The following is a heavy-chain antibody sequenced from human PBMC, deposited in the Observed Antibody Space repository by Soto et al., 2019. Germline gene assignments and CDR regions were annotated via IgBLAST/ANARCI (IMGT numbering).Heavy chain of an antibody. Sequence: SETLSLTCTVSGDSINSYYWGWIRQPPGKEMEWIGYVSPIWGSAYNPSLQSRVAISLDTSKSQFSLKLTSVTATDTAMYYCARLRVGFGELLTYWGQGTLVTV. CDR1: GDSINSYY. CDR3: ARLRVGFGELLTY. D-gene: IGHD3-10*01. J-gene: IGHJ4*02. CDR2: VSPIWGS. V-gene: IGHV4-59*08.